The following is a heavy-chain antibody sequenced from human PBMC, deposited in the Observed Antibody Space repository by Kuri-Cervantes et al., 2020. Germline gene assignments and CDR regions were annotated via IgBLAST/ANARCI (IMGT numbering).Heavy chain of an antibody. J-gene: IGHJ6*02. CDR1: GFTFSSYA. Sequence: GGSLRLSCAASGFTFSSYAMHWVRQAPGKGLEWVAVISYDGGNTYYADSVKGRFTISRDNSKNTLYLQMSSLRSEDTAVYYCARMYYDILTGYYSGYYGMDVWGQGTTVTVSS. CDR3: ARMYYDILTGYYSGYYGMDV. D-gene: IGHD3-9*01. CDR2: ISYDGGNT. V-gene: IGHV3-30*15.